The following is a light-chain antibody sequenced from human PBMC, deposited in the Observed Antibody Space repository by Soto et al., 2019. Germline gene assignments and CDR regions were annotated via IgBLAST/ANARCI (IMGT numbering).Light chain of an antibody. CDR3: SSYAGINNLV. V-gene: IGLV2-8*01. Sequence: QSALTQPPSASGSPGQSVTISCTGTSSDVGGYNSVSWYQQHPGKAPKLMTYEVNKRPSGVPDRFSGSNSGNTASLPVSGLQADDEADYYCSSYAGINNLVFGGGTKLTVL. CDR1: SSDVGGYNS. CDR2: EVN. J-gene: IGLJ3*02.